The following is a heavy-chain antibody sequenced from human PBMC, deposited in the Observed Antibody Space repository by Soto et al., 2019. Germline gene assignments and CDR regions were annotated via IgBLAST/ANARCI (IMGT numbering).Heavy chain of an antibody. J-gene: IGHJ6*02. CDR3: AREYYYGSGSYSGDGLDV. CDR1: GYTFTTYW. V-gene: IGHV5-10-1*01. CDR2: IDPGDSYI. D-gene: IGHD3-10*01. Sequence: GESLKISCKASGYTFTTYWISWVRQMPGEGLGWMGRIDPGDSYINYSPSFRGHVSISVDKSISTAYLQWDSLQASDTAMYYCAREYYYGSGSYSGDGLDVWGQGTTVTVSS.